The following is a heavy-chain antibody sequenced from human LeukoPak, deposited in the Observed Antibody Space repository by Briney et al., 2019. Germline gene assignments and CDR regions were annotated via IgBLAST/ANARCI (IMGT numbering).Heavy chain of an antibody. CDR3: ARERLPGVVGTTSDY. J-gene: IGHJ4*02. Sequence: GGSLRLSCAASGFTFSSYSMNWVHQAPGKGLEWVSYISSSSSTIYYADSVKGRFTISRDNAKNSLYLQMNSLRAEDTAVYYCARERLPGVVGTTSDYWGQGTLVTVSS. V-gene: IGHV3-48*01. CDR2: ISSSSSTI. D-gene: IGHD1-26*01. CDR1: GFTFSSYS.